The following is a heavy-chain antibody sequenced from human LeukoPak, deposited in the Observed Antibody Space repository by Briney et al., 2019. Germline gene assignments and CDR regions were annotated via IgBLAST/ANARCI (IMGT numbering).Heavy chain of an antibody. J-gene: IGHJ4*02. V-gene: IGHV4-59*12. D-gene: IGHD6-13*01. Sequence: SETLSLTCTVSGGSTSSYYWSWIRQPPGKGLEWIGYIYYSGSTNYNPSLKSRVTISVDTSKNQFSLKLSSVTAADTAVYYCARGYSSSWYYFDYWGQGTLVTVSS. CDR3: ARGYSSSWYYFDY. CDR1: GGSTSSYY. CDR2: IYYSGST.